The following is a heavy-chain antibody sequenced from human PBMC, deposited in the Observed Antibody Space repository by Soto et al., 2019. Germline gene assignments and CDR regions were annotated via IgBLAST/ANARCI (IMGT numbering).Heavy chain of an antibody. Sequence: QVQLVESGGVLVKPGGSLRLSCAASGFTFSDYYMTWIRQAPGKGLEWVSYISPTSDYTVYADSVKGRFTISRDNAKSSLYLQMNDLTAEDTAVYFCARWTTVISAIYYYNLDVWGQGTTVTVSS. CDR2: ISPTSDYT. J-gene: IGHJ6*02. D-gene: IGHD4-4*01. CDR3: ARWTTVISAIYYYNLDV. CDR1: GFTFSDYY. V-gene: IGHV3-11*06.